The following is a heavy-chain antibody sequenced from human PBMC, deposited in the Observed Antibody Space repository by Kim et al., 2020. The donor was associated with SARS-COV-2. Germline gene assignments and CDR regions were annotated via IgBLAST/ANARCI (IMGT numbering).Heavy chain of an antibody. V-gene: IGHV3-9*01. J-gene: IGHJ6*02. CDR3: AKESYSSSPLGVYYYYGMDV. Sequence: RFTISRDNAKNSLYLQMNSLRAEDTALYYCAKESYSSSPLGVYYYYGMDVWGQGTTVTVSS. D-gene: IGHD6-13*01.